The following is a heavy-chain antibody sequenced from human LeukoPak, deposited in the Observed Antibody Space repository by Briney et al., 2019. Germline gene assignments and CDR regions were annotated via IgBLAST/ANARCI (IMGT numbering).Heavy chain of an antibody. CDR1: RYSFTSYW. J-gene: IGHJ5*02. V-gene: IGHV5-51*01. CDR2: ISPNDSDT. D-gene: IGHD3-3*01. Sequence: GESLKISCKASRYSFTSYWIAWVRQMPGKGLEWMGIISPNDSDTRYSPSFQGQVTISADKSVYTAYLQWSSLRASDTAMYYCARQDRITIFGVIGSWFDPWGQGTLVTVSS. CDR3: ARQDRITIFGVIGSWFDP.